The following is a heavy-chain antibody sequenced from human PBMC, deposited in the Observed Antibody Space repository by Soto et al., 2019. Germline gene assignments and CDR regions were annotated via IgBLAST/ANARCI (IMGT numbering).Heavy chain of an antibody. CDR3: ARHTSDRSGSDY. D-gene: IGHD2-2*01. J-gene: IGHJ4*02. V-gene: IGHV5-10-1*01. Sequence: GESLKISCKGSGYSFTSYWISWVRQMPGKGLEWMGRIDPSDSYTNYSPSFQGHVTISADKSISTAYLQWSSLKASDTAIYFCARHTSDRSGSDYWGQGTQVTVS. CDR1: GYSFTSYW. CDR2: IDPSDSYT.